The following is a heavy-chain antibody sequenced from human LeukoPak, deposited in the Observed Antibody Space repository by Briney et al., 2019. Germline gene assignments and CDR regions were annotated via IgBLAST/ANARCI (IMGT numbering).Heavy chain of an antibody. J-gene: IGHJ4*02. Sequence: GRSLRLSCAASGFTFSSYAMHWVRQAPGKGLEWVAVISYDGSNKYYADSVKGRFTISRDNSKNTLYLQMNSLRAEDTAVYYCARVYSYGYYYFDYWGQGTLVTVSS. V-gene: IGHV3-30-3*01. CDR3: ARVYSYGYYYFDY. CDR2: ISYDGSNK. D-gene: IGHD5-18*01. CDR1: GFTFSSYA.